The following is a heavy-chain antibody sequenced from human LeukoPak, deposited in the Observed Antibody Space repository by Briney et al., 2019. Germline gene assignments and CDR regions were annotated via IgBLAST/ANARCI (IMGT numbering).Heavy chain of an antibody. CDR3: ARGAGYYDSSGYTDAFDI. D-gene: IGHD3-22*01. Sequence: GASVKVSCKASGGTFSSYAISWVRQAPGQGLEWMGRIIPILGIANYAQKFQGRVTITADKSTSTAYMELSSLRSEDTAVYYCARGAGYYDSSGYTDAFDIWGQGTMVTVSS. J-gene: IGHJ3*02. CDR1: GGTFSSYA. V-gene: IGHV1-69*04. CDR2: IIPILGIA.